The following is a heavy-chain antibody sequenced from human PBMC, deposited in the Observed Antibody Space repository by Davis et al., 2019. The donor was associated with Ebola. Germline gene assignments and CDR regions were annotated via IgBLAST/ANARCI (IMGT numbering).Heavy chain of an antibody. CDR3: ARALGLGLGAVD. J-gene: IGHJ4*02. CDR1: GFTFSSYA. Sequence: PGGSLRLSCAASGFTFSSYAMHWVRQAPGKGLEWVAVISYDGSKTYYADSVKGRFSISRDNSKNTMYLQMSSLRPDDTAVYYCARALGLGLGAVDWGQGTLVTVSS. V-gene: IGHV3-30-3*01. D-gene: IGHD3/OR15-3a*01. CDR2: ISYDGSKT.